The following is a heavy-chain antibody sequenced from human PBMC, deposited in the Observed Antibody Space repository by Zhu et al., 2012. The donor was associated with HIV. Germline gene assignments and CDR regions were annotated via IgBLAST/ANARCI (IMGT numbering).Heavy chain of an antibody. V-gene: IGHV4-38-2*01. Sequence: QVQLQESGPGLVKPSETLSLTCAVSGYSISSGYYWGWIRQPPGKGLEWIGSIYHSGSTYYNPSLKSRVTISVDTSKNQFSLKLSSVTAADTAVYYCARSEYSSSWYPNHNWFTPGAREPWSPSPQ. D-gene: IGHD6-13*01. CDR2: IYHSGST. CDR3: ARSEYSSSWYPNHNWFTP. CDR1: GYSISSGYY. J-gene: IGHJ5*02.